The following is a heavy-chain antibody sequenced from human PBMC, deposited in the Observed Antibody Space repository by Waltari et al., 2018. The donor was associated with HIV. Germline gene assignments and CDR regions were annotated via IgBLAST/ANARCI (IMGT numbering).Heavy chain of an antibody. V-gene: IGHV1-69*04. CDR2: IIPILGIA. Sequence: QVQLVQSGAAVKKPGSSVKVSCKASGGPFRRYAISWVRQAPGQGLEWMGRIIPILGIANYAQKFQGRVTITADKSTSTAYMELSSLRSEDTAVYYCARAGYGSGSYYNVDDAFDIWGQGTMVTVSS. CDR1: GGPFRRYA. CDR3: ARAGYGSGSYYNVDDAFDI. D-gene: IGHD3-10*01. J-gene: IGHJ3*02.